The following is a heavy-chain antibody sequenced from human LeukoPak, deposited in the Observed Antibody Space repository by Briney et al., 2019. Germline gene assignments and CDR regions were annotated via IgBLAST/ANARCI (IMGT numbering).Heavy chain of an antibody. CDR1: GFTFTAYY. CDR3: ARGPHWDPHFDY. CDR2: INPNSGGT. D-gene: IGHD7-27*01. J-gene: IGHJ4*02. V-gene: IGHV1-2*02. Sequence: ASVKVSCNASGFTFTAYYMHWVRQAPGQGLEWMGWINPNSGGTNYAQKFQGRVTMTRDTSISTAYMELSRLRSDDTAVYYCARGPHWDPHFDYWGQGTLVTVSS.